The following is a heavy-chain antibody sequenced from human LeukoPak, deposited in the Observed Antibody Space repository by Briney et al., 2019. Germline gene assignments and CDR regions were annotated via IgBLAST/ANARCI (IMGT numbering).Heavy chain of an antibody. CDR2: IRSKAYGGTT. J-gene: IGHJ5*02. Sequence: GGSLRLSCRASGFILGDYAVSWVRQAPGKGLEWVGFIRSKAYGGTTDYAASVKGRITLSRDDSKSIAYLQMNSLKIEDTAVYHCTRGRTYSSAWGPGTLVTVSS. D-gene: IGHD6-19*01. V-gene: IGHV3-49*04. CDR3: TRGRTYSSA. CDR1: GFILGDYA.